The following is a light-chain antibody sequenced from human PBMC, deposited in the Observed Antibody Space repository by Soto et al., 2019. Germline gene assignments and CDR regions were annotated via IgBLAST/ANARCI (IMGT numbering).Light chain of an antibody. CDR3: GTWDTSLSAVV. Sequence: QSVLTQPPSVSAAPGQKVTISCSGSSTNIGKYDVSWYQHFPGTAPHPLIYDNNKRPSVIPDRFSGSKSGTSATLGITGLQTADEADYYCGTWDTSLSAVVFGGGTKLTVL. CDR1: STNIGKYD. V-gene: IGLV1-51*01. J-gene: IGLJ2*01. CDR2: DNN.